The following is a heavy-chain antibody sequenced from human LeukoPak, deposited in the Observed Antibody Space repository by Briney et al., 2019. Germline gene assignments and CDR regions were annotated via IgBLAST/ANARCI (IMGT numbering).Heavy chain of an antibody. Sequence: SVKVSCKASGGTFSSYAISWVRQAPGQGLEWMGGIIPIFGTANYAQKFRGRVTITADESTSTAYMELSSLRSEDTAVYYCAGYCSSTSCPIDYWGQGTLVTVSS. CDR1: GGTFSSYA. CDR3: AGYCSSTSCPIDY. V-gene: IGHV1-69*13. D-gene: IGHD2-2*01. J-gene: IGHJ4*02. CDR2: IIPIFGTA.